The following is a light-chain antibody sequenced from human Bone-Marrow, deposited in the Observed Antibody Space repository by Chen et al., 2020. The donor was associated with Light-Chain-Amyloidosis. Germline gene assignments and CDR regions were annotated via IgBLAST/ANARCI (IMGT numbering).Light chain of an antibody. J-gene: IGLJ2*01. CDR2: RDT. CDR3: QSADSSGTYEVI. Sequence: SYELTQPPSVSVSPGQTARITCSGDDLPTKYAYWYQQKPGQAPVLGIHRDTERPSGMSERVSGSSSGTTATLTISGVQAEDEADYHCQSADSSGTYEVIFGGGTKLTVL. CDR1: DLPTKY. V-gene: IGLV3-25*03.